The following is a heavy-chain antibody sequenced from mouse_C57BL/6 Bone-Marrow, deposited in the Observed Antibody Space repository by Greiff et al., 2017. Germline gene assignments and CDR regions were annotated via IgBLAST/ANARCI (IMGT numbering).Heavy chain of an antibody. Sequence: QVQLQQSGAELARPGASVKMSCKASGYTFTSYTMHWVKQRPGQGLEWIGYINPSRGYTKYNQTFKDKATLTADKSSSTAYMQLSSLTSEDSAVYYCARRSYDYGFAYWGQGTLVTVSA. V-gene: IGHV1-4*01. CDR3: ARRSYDYGFAY. D-gene: IGHD2-4*01. CDR1: GYTFTSYT. CDR2: INPSRGYT. J-gene: IGHJ3*01.